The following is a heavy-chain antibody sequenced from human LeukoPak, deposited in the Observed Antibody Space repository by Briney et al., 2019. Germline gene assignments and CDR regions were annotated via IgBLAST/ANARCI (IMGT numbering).Heavy chain of an antibody. J-gene: IGHJ3*02. Sequence: GASVKVSCKASGGTFSSYAMSWVRQAPGQGLEWMGGIIPIFGTANYAQKFQGRVTITVDESTSTAYMELSSLRSEDTAVYYCARGGLRDAFDIWGQGTMLTVSS. V-gene: IGHV1-69*13. CDR3: ARGGLRDAFDI. CDR2: IIPIFGTA. CDR1: GGTFSSYA. D-gene: IGHD3-10*01.